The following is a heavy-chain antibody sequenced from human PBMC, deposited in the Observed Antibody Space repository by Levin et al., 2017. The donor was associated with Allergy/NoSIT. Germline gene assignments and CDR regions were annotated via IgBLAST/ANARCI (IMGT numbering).Heavy chain of an antibody. D-gene: IGHD3-16*01. V-gene: IGHV3-7*01. CDR2: IKEDGGEK. CDR1: GFNFSDFW. CDR3: ARVYYIWGRKHFDS. Sequence: QTGGSLRLSCAASGFNFSDFWMTWVRQAPGKGLEWVAIIKEDGGEKYYVDSVKGRFIISRDNAKNSLYLQMNSLRVEDTALYYCARVYYIWGRKHFDSWGQGTLVTVSS. J-gene: IGHJ4*02.